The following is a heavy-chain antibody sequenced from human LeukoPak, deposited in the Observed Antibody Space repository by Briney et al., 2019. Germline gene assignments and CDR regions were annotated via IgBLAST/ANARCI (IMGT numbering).Heavy chain of an antibody. D-gene: IGHD2-2*01. Sequence: SETLSLTCTVSGGSISSYYWSWIRRPPGKGLEWIGYIYYSGSTNYNPSLKSRVTISVDTSKNQFSLKLSSVTAADTAVYYCARLVVPAATYYFDYWGQGTLVTVSS. CDR2: IYYSGST. CDR3: ARLVVPAATYYFDY. CDR1: GGSISSYY. V-gene: IGHV4-59*08. J-gene: IGHJ4*02.